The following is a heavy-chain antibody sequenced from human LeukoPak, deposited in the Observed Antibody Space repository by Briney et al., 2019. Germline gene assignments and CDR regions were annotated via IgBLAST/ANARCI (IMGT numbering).Heavy chain of an antibody. CDR1: GYTFTSYG. V-gene: IGHV1-18*01. CDR2: ISAYNGNT. J-gene: IGHJ6*02. CDR3: ARPSSTSSARNYYYYGMDV. D-gene: IGHD2-2*01. Sequence: ASVEVSCKASGYTFTSYGISWVRQAPGQGLEWMGWISAYNGNTNYAQKLQGRVTMTTDTSTSTAYMELRSLRSDDTAVYYCARPSSTSSARNYYYYGMDVWGQGTTVTVSS.